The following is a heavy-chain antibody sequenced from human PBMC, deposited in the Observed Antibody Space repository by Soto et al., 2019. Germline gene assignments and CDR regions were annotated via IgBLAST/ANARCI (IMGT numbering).Heavy chain of an antibody. CDR3: VRLIGNSWLDS. J-gene: IGHJ5*01. V-gene: IGHV4-4*02. CDR2: TSHDGVT. CDR1: SGSIDNVYW. D-gene: IGHD2-8*01. Sequence: SETLYLTCAVSSGSIDNVYWWSWVRQSPGKGLEWIGETSHDGVTNYNPSLEGRVTISIDKSKNQFYLDLNSVTPDDTAVYYCVRLIGNSWLDSWCQGTPVTVSS.